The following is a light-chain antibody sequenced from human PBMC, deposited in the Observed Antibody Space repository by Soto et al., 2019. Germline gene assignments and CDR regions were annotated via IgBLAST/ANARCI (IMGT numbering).Light chain of an antibody. J-gene: IGLJ1*01. CDR2: EVV. Sequence: QSALTQPPSASGSPGQSVTISCTGTKNDIGVYDFVSWYQHHPGKAPRLITYEVVQRPSGVPDRFSGSKSGNTAYLTVSGLQAADGADYFCKSYAGTNTYVFGSGTKVTVX. CDR3: KSYAGTNTYV. V-gene: IGLV2-8*01. CDR1: KNDIGVYDF.